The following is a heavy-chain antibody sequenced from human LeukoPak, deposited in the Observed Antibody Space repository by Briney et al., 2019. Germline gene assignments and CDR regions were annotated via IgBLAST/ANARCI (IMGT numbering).Heavy chain of an antibody. CDR3: AAQGVFSHGGY. V-gene: IGHV3-53*01. J-gene: IGHJ4*02. CDR1: GFTVSNNY. Sequence: QPGGSLRLSCAASGFTVSNNYMSWVRQAPGEGLEWVSVIYSGGSTYYTDSVKGRFTISRDTSKNTLYLQMNSLRAEDTAVYYCAAQGVFSHGGYWGQGTLVTVSS. D-gene: IGHD3-16*01. CDR2: IYSGGST.